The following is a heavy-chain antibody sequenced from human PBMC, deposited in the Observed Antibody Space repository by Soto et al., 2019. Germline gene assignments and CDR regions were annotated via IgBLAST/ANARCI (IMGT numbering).Heavy chain of an antibody. D-gene: IGHD1-20*01. Sequence: SETLSLTCAVSGGSISSSNWWSWVRQPPGKGLEWIGEIYHSGSTNYNPSLKSRVTISVDTSKNQFSLKLSSVTAADTAVYYCARVGGITGTTSVGTWGQGTLVTVSS. CDR3: ARVGGITGTTSVGT. V-gene: IGHV4-4*02. J-gene: IGHJ5*02. CDR2: IYHSGST. CDR1: GGSISSSNW.